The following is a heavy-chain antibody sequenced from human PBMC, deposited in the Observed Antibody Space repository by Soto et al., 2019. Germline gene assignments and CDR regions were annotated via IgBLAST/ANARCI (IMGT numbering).Heavy chain of an antibody. D-gene: IGHD3-22*01. J-gene: IGHJ4*02. CDR2: ISGSGGST. Sequence: EVQLLESGGGLVQPGGSLRLSCAASGFTFSSYAMSWVRQAPGKGLEWVSAISGSGGSTYYADSVKGRFTISRDNSKNTLSLQMNSLRAEDTAVYYCAKDRNDSSGYYLSYFDYWGQGTLVTVSS. CDR1: GFTFSSYA. CDR3: AKDRNDSSGYYLSYFDY. V-gene: IGHV3-23*01.